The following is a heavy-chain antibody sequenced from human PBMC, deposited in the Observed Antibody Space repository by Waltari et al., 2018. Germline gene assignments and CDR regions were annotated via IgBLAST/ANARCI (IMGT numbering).Heavy chain of an antibody. D-gene: IGHD3-10*01. CDR1: GGSISSYY. Sequence: QVQLQESGPGLVKPSETLSLTCTVSGGSISSYYWSWIRQPPGKGLEWIGYIYYSGSTNYNPSLKSRVTISVDTSKNQFSLKLSSVTAADTAVYYCAGRVSYWYFDLWGRGTLVTVSS. CDR3: AGRVSYWYFDL. V-gene: IGHV4-59*01. J-gene: IGHJ2*01. CDR2: IYYSGST.